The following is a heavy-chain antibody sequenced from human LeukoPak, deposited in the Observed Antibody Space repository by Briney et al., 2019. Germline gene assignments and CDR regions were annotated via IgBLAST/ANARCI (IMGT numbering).Heavy chain of an antibody. CDR1: GDSVSSNSAA. CDR3: ARAKYYYDSSGYYYPFDP. D-gene: IGHD3-22*01. V-gene: IGHV6-1*01. Sequence: QTLSLTCAISGDSVSSNSAAWNWIRQSPSRGLEWLGRTYYRSKWYNDYAVSVKSRITINPDTSKNQFSLQLNSVTPEDTAVYYCARAKYYYDSSGYYYPFDPWGQGTLVTVSS. CDR2: TYYRSKWYN. J-gene: IGHJ5*02.